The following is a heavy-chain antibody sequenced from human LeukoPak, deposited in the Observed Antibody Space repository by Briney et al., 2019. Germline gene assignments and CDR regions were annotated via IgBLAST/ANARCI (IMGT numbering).Heavy chain of an antibody. V-gene: IGHV1-18*01. CDR2: ISAYNGNT. J-gene: IGHJ4*02. Sequence: GASVKVSCKASGYTFTSYGISWVRQAPGQGLEWMGWISAYNGNTNYAQKFQGRVTITADESTSTAYMELSSLRSEDTAVYYCASPRLWYSSSWYYFDYWGQGTLVTVSS. CDR1: GYTFTSYG. D-gene: IGHD6-13*01. CDR3: ASPRLWYSSSWYYFDY.